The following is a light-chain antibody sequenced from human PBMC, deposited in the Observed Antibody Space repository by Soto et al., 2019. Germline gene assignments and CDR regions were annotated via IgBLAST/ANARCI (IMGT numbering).Light chain of an antibody. CDR1: QSVSSSY. J-gene: IGKJ1*01. CDR2: GAS. V-gene: IGKV3-20*01. Sequence: EIVLTQSPGTLSLSPGERATLSCRASQSVSSSYLAWYQQKPGQAPRLLIYGASSRATGIPDRFSGSGSGTDFTLTISRLETEDFAVYYCQQYDSSPKTFGQGTKVDIK. CDR3: QQYDSSPKT.